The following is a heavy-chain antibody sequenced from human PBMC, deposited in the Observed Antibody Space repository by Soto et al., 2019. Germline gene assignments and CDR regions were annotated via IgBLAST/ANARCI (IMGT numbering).Heavy chain of an antibody. CDR2: ISAYNGNT. D-gene: IGHD5-18*01. CDR1: GYTFTSYG. J-gene: IGHJ6*02. V-gene: IGHV1-18*01. Sequence: GASVKVSCKASGYTFTSYGISWVRQAPGQGLEWMGWISAYNGNTNYAQKLQGRVTMTTDTSTSTAYMELRSLRSDDTAVYYCARAGGYSYGQPHYYYYGMDVWGQGTKVTVSS. CDR3: ARAGGYSYGQPHYYYYGMDV.